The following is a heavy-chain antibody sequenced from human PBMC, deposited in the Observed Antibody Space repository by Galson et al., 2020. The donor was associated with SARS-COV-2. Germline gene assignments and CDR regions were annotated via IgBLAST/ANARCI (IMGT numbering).Heavy chain of an antibody. CDR2: INHIGMT. Sequence: SQASETLSLTCAVAGGDFTGYYWSWIRQSPGKGLDWIGEINHIGMTNYNPSLRGRVTMSVDKSKNQFSLKLTSVTAADTAVYFCASSPTYFFDYCGQGNLVIVSS. CDR1: GGDFTGYY. J-gene: IGHJ4*02. V-gene: IGHV4-34*01. CDR3: ASSPTYFFDY.